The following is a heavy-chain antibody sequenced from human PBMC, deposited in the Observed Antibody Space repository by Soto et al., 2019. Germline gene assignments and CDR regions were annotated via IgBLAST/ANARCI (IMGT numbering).Heavy chain of an antibody. V-gene: IGHV3-23*01. CDR3: AKGFGISWQYYLDY. J-gene: IGHJ4*02. CDR2: IRGSGGST. CDR1: GFSFASYA. D-gene: IGHD3-10*01. Sequence: EVQLLESGGGLVQPGGSLRLSCAASGFSFASYAMNWVRQAPWKGLEWVSGIRGSGGSTYYADSVKGRFTISRDNSKNTLYLQWSSLRVEDTAVYYCAKGFGISWQYYLDYWGQGTLVTVSS.